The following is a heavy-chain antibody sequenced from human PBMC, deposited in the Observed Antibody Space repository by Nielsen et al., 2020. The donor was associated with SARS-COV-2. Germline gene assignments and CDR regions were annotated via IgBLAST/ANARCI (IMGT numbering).Heavy chain of an antibody. V-gene: IGHV3-7*01. D-gene: IGHD5-12*01. CDR1: GFTFSSHW. CDR2: IKHDGSEQ. CDR3: ARDSYIVPTNYYFDY. Sequence: GGSLRLSCAASGFTFSSHWMSWVRQASGKGLEWLANIKHDGSEQYYVDSVKGRFTMSRDNAKNLLYLQMNSLRDDDTAVYYCARDSYIVPTNYYFDYWGQGALVTVSS. J-gene: IGHJ4*02.